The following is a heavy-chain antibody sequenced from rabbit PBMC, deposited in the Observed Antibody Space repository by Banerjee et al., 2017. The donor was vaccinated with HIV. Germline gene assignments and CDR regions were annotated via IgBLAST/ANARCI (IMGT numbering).Heavy chain of an antibody. D-gene: IGHD7-1*01. CDR1: GFSFSNKYV. CDR3: ARGSTSWSYFNL. CDR2: INTSSGNT. J-gene: IGHJ4*01. V-gene: IGHV1S45*01. Sequence: QEQLKETGGDLVKPEGSLTLTCTASGFSFSNKYVMCWVRQAPGKGLEWIACINTSSGNTVYATWAKGRFTISRTSSTTVALQMTSLTAADTATYFCARGSTSWSYFNLWGQGTLVTVS.